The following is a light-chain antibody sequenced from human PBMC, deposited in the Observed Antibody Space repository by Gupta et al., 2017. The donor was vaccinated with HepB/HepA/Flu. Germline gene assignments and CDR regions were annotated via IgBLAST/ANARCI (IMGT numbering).Light chain of an antibody. CDR3: QAWDSSIVV. CDR1: KLGDKY. Sequence: SYELTQPPSVSVSPGQTASITCSGDKLGDKYACWYQQKPGQSPVLVIYQDNKRPSGIPERLSGSNSGNTATLTISGTQAMDEADYYCQAWDSSIVVFGGGTKLTVL. V-gene: IGLV3-1*01. CDR2: QDN. J-gene: IGLJ2*01.